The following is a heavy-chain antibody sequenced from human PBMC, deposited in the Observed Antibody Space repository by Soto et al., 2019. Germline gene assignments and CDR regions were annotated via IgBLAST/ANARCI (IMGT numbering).Heavy chain of an antibody. CDR2: FDPEDGER. CDR3: ARDYTSSYNYDSTNYGYFDF. V-gene: IGHV1-24*01. J-gene: IGHJ4*02. D-gene: IGHD3-22*01. CDR1: GHTLSELF. Sequence: ASVKVSCKVSGHTLSELFMHGARQSHGKGLEWMGGFDPEDGERIYAQKFQGRVTITADASTSAAYMELRSLRSEDTAVYYCARDYTSSYNYDSTNYGYFDFWGLGTLVTVSS.